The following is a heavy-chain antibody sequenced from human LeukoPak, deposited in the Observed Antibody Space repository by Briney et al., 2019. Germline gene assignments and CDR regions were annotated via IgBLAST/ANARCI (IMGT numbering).Heavy chain of an antibody. D-gene: IGHD3-22*01. Sequence: PSETLSLTCAVYSRPFSGYYWSSIRQPPGKGLEWIGEINHSGSANYNPSPKSRVTISVDMSKNQFSLKLNSVTAVDTAVYYCARARGDYYDGSGYYSAFDYWGQGTLVTVSS. J-gene: IGHJ4*02. CDR2: INHSGSA. CDR3: ARARGDYYDGSGYYSAFDY. CDR1: SRPFSGYY. V-gene: IGHV4-34*01.